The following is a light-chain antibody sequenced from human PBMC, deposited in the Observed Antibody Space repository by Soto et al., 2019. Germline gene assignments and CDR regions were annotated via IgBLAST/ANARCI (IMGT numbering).Light chain of an antibody. CDR3: QQGKSFPLT. Sequence: DIQMTQSPSSVSASVGDTVTITCRASQDINKWLAWYQQKPGLAPNLVIYTASRLHGGGPSRFSGSASGTNSTLTISSLQPEDVGTYYCQQGKSFPLTFGGGTKVDI. J-gene: IGKJ4*01. V-gene: IGKV1-12*01. CDR1: QDINKW. CDR2: TAS.